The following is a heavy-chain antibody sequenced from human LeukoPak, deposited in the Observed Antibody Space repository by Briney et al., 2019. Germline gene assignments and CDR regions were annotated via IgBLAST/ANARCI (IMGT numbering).Heavy chain of an antibody. CDR2: INHSGST. CDR3: ARGRDYYDSSGYLDY. D-gene: IGHD3-22*01. CDR1: GGSFSGYY. V-gene: IGHV4-34*09. J-gene: IGHJ4*02. Sequence: SETLSLTCAVYGGSFSGYYWSWIRQPPGKGLEWIGEINHSGSTNYNPSLKSRVTISVDTSKNQFSLKLSSVTAADAAVYYCARGRDYYDSSGYLDYWGQGTLVTVSS.